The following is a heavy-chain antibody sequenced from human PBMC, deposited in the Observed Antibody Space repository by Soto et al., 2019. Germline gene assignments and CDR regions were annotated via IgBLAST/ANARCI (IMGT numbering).Heavy chain of an antibody. D-gene: IGHD3-10*01. J-gene: IGHJ5*02. CDR3: ARGIYYGSGSYYKGNWFDP. Sequence: SETLSLTCAVYGGSFSGYYWSWIRQPPGKGLEWIGEINHSGSTNYNPSLKSRVTISVDTSKNQFSLKLSSVTAADTAVYYCARGIYYGSGSYYKGNWFDPWGQGTLVTVSS. V-gene: IGHV4-34*01. CDR2: INHSGST. CDR1: GGSFSGYY.